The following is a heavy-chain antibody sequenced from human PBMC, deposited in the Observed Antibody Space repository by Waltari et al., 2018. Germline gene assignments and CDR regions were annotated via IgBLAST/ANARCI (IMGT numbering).Heavy chain of an antibody. CDR1: GFTFSSYW. V-gene: IGHV3-74*01. Sequence: EVQLVESGGGLVQPGGSLRLSCAASGFTFSSYWMPWVRQAPGRGLVWVSRINSDGSSTSYADSVKGRFTISRDNARNTLYLQTNSLRAEDTAVYYCARDRLNYYDSSGPNAFDIWGQGTMVTVSS. D-gene: IGHD3-22*01. CDR2: INSDGSST. CDR3: ARDRLNYYDSSGPNAFDI. J-gene: IGHJ3*02.